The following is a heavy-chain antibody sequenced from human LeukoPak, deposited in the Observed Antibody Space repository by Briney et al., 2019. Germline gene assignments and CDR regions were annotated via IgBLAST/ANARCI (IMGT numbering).Heavy chain of an antibody. CDR1: GYSISSGYY. V-gene: IGHV4-38-2*01. CDR3: ARQYDFWSGYYRDYYYTDV. CDR2: IYHSGST. Sequence: SETLSLTCAVSGYSISSGYYWGWIRQPPGKGLEWIGSIYHSGSTYYNPSLKSRVTISVDTSKNQFSLKLSSVTAADTAVYYCARQYDFWSGYYRDYYYTDVWGKGTTVTVSS. J-gene: IGHJ6*03. D-gene: IGHD3-3*01.